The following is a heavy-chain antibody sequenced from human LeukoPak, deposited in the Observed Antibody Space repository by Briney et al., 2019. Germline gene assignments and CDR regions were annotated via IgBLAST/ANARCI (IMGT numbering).Heavy chain of an antibody. Sequence: PETRSLTCAVYGGSFSGYYWSWIGQPPGKGLEWIGEINHSGSTNYNPSLKSRVSISVDSSKNPFSLKLSSVTAADTAVYYCARGSDTAAGLYWGQPTMVDDSS. V-gene: IGHV4-34*01. CDR1: GGSFSGYY. D-gene: IGHD6-13*01. J-gene: IGHJ4*02. CDR2: INHSGST. CDR3: ARGSDTAAGLY.